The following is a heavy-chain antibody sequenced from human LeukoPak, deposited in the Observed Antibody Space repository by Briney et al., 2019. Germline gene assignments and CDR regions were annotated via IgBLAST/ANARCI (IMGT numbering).Heavy chain of an antibody. Sequence: GGSLRLSCVGSEFTFSAYGMSWVRQAPGKGLESVSSISGSDGATSYADSVKGRFTISRDNSKNTLYLQMNSLRAEDTAVYYCAKDMRGVGLVPRAYYFDSWGQGTLVTVSS. CDR2: ISGSDGAT. CDR1: EFTFSAYG. CDR3: AKDMRGVGLVPRAYYFDS. D-gene: IGHD3/OR15-3a*01. V-gene: IGHV3-23*01. J-gene: IGHJ4*02.